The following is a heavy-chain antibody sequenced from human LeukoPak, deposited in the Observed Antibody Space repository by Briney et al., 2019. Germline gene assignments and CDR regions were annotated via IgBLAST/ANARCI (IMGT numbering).Heavy chain of an antibody. V-gene: IGHV3-30*18. CDR3: AKPSQYGYQLLWPLDY. D-gene: IGHD2-2*01. Sequence: GGSLRLSCAASGFTFSSYGMHWVRQAPGKGLEWVAVISYDGSNKYYADSVKGRFTISRDNSKNTLYLQMNSLRAEDTAVYYCAKPSQYGYQLLWPLDYWGQGTLVTVSS. CDR2: ISYDGSNK. J-gene: IGHJ4*02. CDR1: GFTFSSYG.